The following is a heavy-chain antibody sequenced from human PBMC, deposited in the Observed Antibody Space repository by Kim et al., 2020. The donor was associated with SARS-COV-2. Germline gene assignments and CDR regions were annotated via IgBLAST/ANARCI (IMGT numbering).Heavy chain of an antibody. J-gene: IGHJ4*02. V-gene: IGHV3-23*03. Sequence: STYSADSVKGRFTISRDNSKNTMYLQMNSLRADDTAVYYCAKNHLRYFDYWGQGTLVTVSS. CDR2: ST. CDR3: AKNHLRYFDY.